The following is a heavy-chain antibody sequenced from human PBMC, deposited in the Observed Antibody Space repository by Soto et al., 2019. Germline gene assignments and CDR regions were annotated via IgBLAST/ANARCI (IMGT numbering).Heavy chain of an antibody. CDR3: ARVKGGTSRRAFDS. V-gene: IGHV4-31*03. J-gene: IGHJ4*02. Sequence: TLSLTCTVSGGSISSGGYYWSWIRQHPGKGLEWIGYIYYSGSTYYNPSLKSRVTISVDTSKNQFSLKLSSVTVADTAVYYCARVKGGTSRRAFDSWGQGTLVTVSS. CDR1: GGSISSGGYY. CDR2: IYYSGST. D-gene: IGHD2-15*01.